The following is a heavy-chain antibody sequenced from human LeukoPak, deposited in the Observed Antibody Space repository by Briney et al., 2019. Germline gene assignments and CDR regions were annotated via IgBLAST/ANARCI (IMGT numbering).Heavy chain of an antibody. CDR1: GFTFSSYG. J-gene: IGHJ4*02. CDR2: ISYDKSNK. V-gene: IGHV3-30*18. CDR3: AKGGATTGTVYFDY. D-gene: IGHD1-26*01. Sequence: GGSLRLSCAASGFTFSSYGMHWVRQAPGKGLEWMAFISYDKSNKYYADYVKGRVTMSRDNSKNTLYMQMNSLRSEYTAVYYCAKGGATTGTVYFDYWGQGTLVTVSS.